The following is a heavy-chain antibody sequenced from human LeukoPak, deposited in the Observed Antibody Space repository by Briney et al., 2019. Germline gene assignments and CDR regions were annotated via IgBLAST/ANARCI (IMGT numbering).Heavy chain of an antibody. CDR2: MKGDGSVK. CDR1: GFTFSIYW. Sequence: PGGSLRLSCAAAGFTFSIYWMSWVRQAPGKGLEWVASMKGDGSVKHFLDSVEGRFTISRDNAKNSLYLQMNSLRAEDTAVYYCARGIRDCSRTTCYQPFDYWGQGALVTVSS. J-gene: IGHJ4*02. CDR3: ARGIRDCSRTTCYQPFDY. V-gene: IGHV3-7*04. D-gene: IGHD2-2*01.